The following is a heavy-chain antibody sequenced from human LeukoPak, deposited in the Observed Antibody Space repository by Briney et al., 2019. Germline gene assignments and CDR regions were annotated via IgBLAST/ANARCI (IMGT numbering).Heavy chain of an antibody. CDR3: ASQFYASETYYAYFDY. Sequence: GASVKVSCKASGYTFTDYYMHWVRQAPGQGLEWMGWINPNSGGTNYAQKFQGRVTMSRDTSINTVYVELSSPRSDDTAVFYCASQFYASETYYAYFDYWGQGTLVTVSS. CDR2: INPNSGGT. V-gene: IGHV1-2*02. D-gene: IGHD3-10*01. CDR1: GYTFTDYY. J-gene: IGHJ4*02.